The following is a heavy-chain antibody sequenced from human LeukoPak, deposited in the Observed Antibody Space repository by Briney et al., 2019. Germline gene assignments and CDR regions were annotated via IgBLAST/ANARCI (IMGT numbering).Heavy chain of an antibody. J-gene: IGHJ3*02. D-gene: IGHD2-2*02. Sequence: ASVKVSCKASGGTFSSYAISWVRQAPGQGLGWMGGIIPIFGTANYAQKFQGRVTITADESTSTAYMELSSLRSEDTAVYYCAGGDIVVVPAAIYHAFDIWGQGTMVTVSS. CDR3: AGGDIVVVPAAIYHAFDI. CDR1: GGTFSSYA. V-gene: IGHV1-69*13. CDR2: IIPIFGTA.